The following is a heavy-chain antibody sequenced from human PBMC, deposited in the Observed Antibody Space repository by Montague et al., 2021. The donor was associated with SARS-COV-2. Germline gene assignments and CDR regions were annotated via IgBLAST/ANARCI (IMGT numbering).Heavy chain of an antibody. D-gene: IGHD3-3*01. CDR3: ARGGGSITIFGGVWEGKYYFGY. CDR1: GFTFSSYE. CDR2: ISSSGSTI. V-gene: IGHV3-48*03. J-gene: IGHJ4*02. Sequence: SLRLSCAASGFTFSSYEMNWIRQAPGKGLECVSYISSSGSTIYYADSVKGRFTISRDNAKNSLYLQMNSLRAEDTAVYYCARGGGSITIFGGVWEGKYYFGYWGQGTLVTVSS.